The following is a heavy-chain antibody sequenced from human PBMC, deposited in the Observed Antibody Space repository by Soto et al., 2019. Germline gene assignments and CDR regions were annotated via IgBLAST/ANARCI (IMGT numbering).Heavy chain of an antibody. D-gene: IGHD6-13*01. J-gene: IGHJ4*02. CDR3: ARDGGRIAAAGTGFDY. V-gene: IGHV3-33*01. Sequence: QVQLVESGGGVVQPGRSLRLSCAASGFTFSSYGMHWVRQAPGKGLEWVAVIWYDGSNKYYADSVKGRFTISRDNSKNTLYRQMNSLRAEDTAVYYCARDGGRIAAAGTGFDYWGQGTLVTVSS. CDR1: GFTFSSYG. CDR2: IWYDGSNK.